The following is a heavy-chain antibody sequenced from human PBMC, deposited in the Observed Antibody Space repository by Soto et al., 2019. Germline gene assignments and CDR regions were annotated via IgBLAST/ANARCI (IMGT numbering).Heavy chain of an antibody. CDR2: IWYDGSTK. CDR3: VREYYSFWSDCYTGKDAFDI. Sequence: GGSLRLSCTASGFTFSEYGMHWVRQAPGKGLEWVAVIWYDGSTKYYADSVKGRFTISRDNSESTLYLQMNSLRAEDTAFYHCVREYYSFWSDCYTGKDAFDIWGQGTMVTVSS. V-gene: IGHV3-33*01. CDR1: GFTFSEYG. D-gene: IGHD3-3*01. J-gene: IGHJ3*02.